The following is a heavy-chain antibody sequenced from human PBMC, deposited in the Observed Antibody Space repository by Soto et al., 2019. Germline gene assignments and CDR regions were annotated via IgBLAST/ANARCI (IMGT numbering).Heavy chain of an antibody. CDR3: ARGGSNYVVDAFDI. V-gene: IGHV3-30-3*01. D-gene: IGHD4-4*01. J-gene: IGHJ3*02. Sequence: QVQLVESGGGVVQPGRSLRLSCAASGFTFSSYAMHWVRQAPGKGLEWVAVISYDGSNKYYADSVKGRFTISRDNSKNPLYLQMNSWRAEERAGYYWARGGSNYVVDAFDIWGKGKMSPSLQ. CDR2: ISYDGSNK. CDR1: GFTFSSYA.